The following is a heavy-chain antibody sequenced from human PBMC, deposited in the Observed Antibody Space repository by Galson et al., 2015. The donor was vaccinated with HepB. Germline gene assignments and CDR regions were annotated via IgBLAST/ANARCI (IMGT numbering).Heavy chain of an antibody. CDR3: ASNVIAAAGETRDAFDI. J-gene: IGHJ3*02. Sequence: SLRLSCAASGFTFSSYSMNWVRQAPGKGLEWVSSISSSSSYIYYADSVKGRFTISRDNAKNSLYLQMNSLRAEDTAVYYCASNVIAAAGETRDAFDIWGQGTMVTVSS. CDR2: ISSSSSYI. CDR1: GFTFSSYS. V-gene: IGHV3-21*01. D-gene: IGHD6-13*01.